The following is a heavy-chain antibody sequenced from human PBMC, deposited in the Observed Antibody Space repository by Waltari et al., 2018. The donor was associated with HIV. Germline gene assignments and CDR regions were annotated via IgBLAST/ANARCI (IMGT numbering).Heavy chain of an antibody. Sequence: QVQLVESGGGVVQPGRSLRLSCAASGFTFSSYAMHWVRQAPGKGREGVAVISYDGSNKYYADSVKGRFTISRDNSKNTLYLQMNSLRAEDTAVYYCAREGSGYSSGWSHHYYGMDVWGQGTTVTVSS. CDR3: AREGSGYSSGWSHHYYGMDV. J-gene: IGHJ6*02. D-gene: IGHD6-19*01. V-gene: IGHV3-30-3*01. CDR2: ISYDGSNK. CDR1: GFTFSSYA.